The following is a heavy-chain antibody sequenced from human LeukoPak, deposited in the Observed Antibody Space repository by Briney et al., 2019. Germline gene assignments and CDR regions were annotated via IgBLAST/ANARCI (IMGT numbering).Heavy chain of an antibody. J-gene: IGHJ4*02. CDR3: ARGSLGDILTGPYYFDY. Sequence: PGGSLRLSCAASGFTFSSYEMNWVRQAPGKGLEWVSYISGSGRTMSYADSVKGRFTISRDNAKNSLYLQMNSLRAEDTAVYYRARGSLGDILTGPYYFDYWGQGTLVTVSS. V-gene: IGHV3-48*03. CDR2: ISGSGRTM. D-gene: IGHD3-9*01. CDR1: GFTFSSYE.